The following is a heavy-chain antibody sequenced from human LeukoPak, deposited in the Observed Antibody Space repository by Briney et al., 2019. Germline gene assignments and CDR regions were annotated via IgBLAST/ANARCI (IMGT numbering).Heavy chain of an antibody. V-gene: IGHV4-30-4*07. Sequence: SETLSLTCAVSGTSITYGGYTWNWIRQPPGKGLEWIGYIYYSGTTFYNPSLKSRVTMSLESAKNQLSLKLRSVTAADTAVYYCARGHWEQDTSTYAYWGQGSLVTVSS. CDR1: GTSITYGGYT. CDR3: ARGHWEQDTSTYAY. CDR2: IYYSGTT. D-gene: IGHD1-26*01. J-gene: IGHJ4*02.